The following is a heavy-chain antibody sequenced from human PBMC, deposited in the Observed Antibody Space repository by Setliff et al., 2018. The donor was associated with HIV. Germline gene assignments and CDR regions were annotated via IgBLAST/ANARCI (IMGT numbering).Heavy chain of an antibody. D-gene: IGHD4-17*01. CDR1: GFTFSTYT. V-gene: IGHV3-13*01. CDR2: IGTIDDT. J-gene: IGHJ6*03. CDR3: AREIQNCGANHWYCYMDV. Sequence: LRLSCAASGFTFSTYTMHWVRQAPGQGLEWVSAIGTIDDTYYSDSVKGRFTISRENAKNSLYLQMNSLRAEDTAVYYCAREIQNCGANHWYCYMDVWGKGTTVTVSS.